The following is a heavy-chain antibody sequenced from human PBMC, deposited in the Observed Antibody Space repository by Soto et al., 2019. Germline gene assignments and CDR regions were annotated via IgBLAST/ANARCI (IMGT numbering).Heavy chain of an antibody. J-gene: IGHJ4*02. CDR3: ARGTVMTASDH. CDR1: GGSIRSGDYY. Sequence: SETLSLTCTVSGGSIRSGDYYWSWIRQHPGKGLEWIGYIFYSGSTYYNPSLKSRVIISVDTSKNQFSLNLTSVTAADTAVYYCARGTVMTASDHWGQGTLVTVSS. CDR2: IFYSGST. V-gene: IGHV4-31*03. D-gene: IGHD2-21*02.